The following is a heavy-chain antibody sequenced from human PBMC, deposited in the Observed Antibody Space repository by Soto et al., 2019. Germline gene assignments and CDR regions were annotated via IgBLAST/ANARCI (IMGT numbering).Heavy chain of an antibody. Sequence: SVKVSCKASGGTFSSYAISWGRQAPGQGPEWMGGIIPIFGTANYAQKFQGRVTITADESTSTAYMELSSLRSEDTAVYYCARGAARYYGMDVWGQGTTVTVSS. CDR1: GGTFSSYA. CDR2: IIPIFGTA. J-gene: IGHJ6*02. V-gene: IGHV1-69*13. CDR3: ARGAARYYGMDV. D-gene: IGHD6-6*01.